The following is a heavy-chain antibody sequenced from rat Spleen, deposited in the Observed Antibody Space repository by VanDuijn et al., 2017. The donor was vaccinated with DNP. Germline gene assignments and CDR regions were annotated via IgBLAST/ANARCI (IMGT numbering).Heavy chain of an antibody. J-gene: IGHJ3*01. Sequence: QVQLKESGPGLVQPSQTLSLTCTVSGFSLASYTISWVRQPPGKGLEWLGVIWTEGTTDYNSVLKSRLSISRDTSKSQVFLKMNSVQTEDTAMYFCARSQGYYYDGSYYPFGYWGQGTLVTVSS. D-gene: IGHD1-12*02. V-gene: IGHV2-15*01. CDR3: ARSQGYYYDGSYYPFGY. CDR2: IWTEGTT. CDR1: GFSLASYT.